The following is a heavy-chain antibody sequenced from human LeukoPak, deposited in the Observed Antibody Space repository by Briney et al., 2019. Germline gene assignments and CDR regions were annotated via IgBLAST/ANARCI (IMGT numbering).Heavy chain of an antibody. CDR3: AKDPTLDVSHLDY. Sequence: PGGSLRLSCAASGFTFSSYAMSWVRQAPGKGLEWVSAISGSGGSTYYADSVKGRFTISRDNSKNTLYLQMNSLRAEDTALYYCAKDPTLDVSHLDYWGQGTLVTVSS. V-gene: IGHV3-23*01. CDR2: ISGSGGST. J-gene: IGHJ4*02. CDR1: GFTFSSYA. D-gene: IGHD1-1*01.